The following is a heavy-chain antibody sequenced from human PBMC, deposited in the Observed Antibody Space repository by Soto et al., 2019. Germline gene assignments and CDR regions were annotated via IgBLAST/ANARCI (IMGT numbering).Heavy chain of an antibody. Sequence: SETLSLTCAVYGGSFSGYYWSWIRQPPGKGLEWIGEINHSGSTNYNPSLKSRVTISVDTSKNQFSLKLSSVTAADTAVYYCARGETRYYDFWSGGGGRNYYYYGMDVWGQGTTVTVSS. CDR1: GGSFSGYY. J-gene: IGHJ6*02. CDR2: INHSGST. V-gene: IGHV4-34*01. D-gene: IGHD3-3*01. CDR3: ARGETRYYDFWSGGGGRNYYYYGMDV.